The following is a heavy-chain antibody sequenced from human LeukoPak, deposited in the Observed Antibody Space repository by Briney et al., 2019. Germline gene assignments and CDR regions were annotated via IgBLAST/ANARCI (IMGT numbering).Heavy chain of an antibody. D-gene: IGHD6-19*01. V-gene: IGHV3-33*01. Sequence: GGSLRLSCAASGFTFSRYGMHWVRQAPGKGLEWVAVMWFDGSNEDYADSVKGRFTISRDNSKNTLYLQINSLRAEDTAVYYCARGSAVAGHYYYGMDVWGQGATVTVSS. J-gene: IGHJ6*02. CDR2: MWFDGSNE. CDR1: GFTFSRYG. CDR3: ARGSAVAGHYYYGMDV.